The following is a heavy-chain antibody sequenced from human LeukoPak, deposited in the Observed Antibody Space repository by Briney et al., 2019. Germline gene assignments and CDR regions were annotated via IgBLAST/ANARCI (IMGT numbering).Heavy chain of an antibody. CDR1: GFTFSSYG. CDR3: ARDQADGDYYFDY. V-gene: IGHV3-33*01. J-gene: IGHJ4*02. Sequence: PGRSLRLSCAASGFTFSSYGMHWVRQAPGKGLEWVALIWYDGSIKYYEDSVEGRFTISRDNSKNTLYLQMNSLRAEDTAVHYCARDQADGDYYFDYWGQGTLVTVSS. D-gene: IGHD4-17*01. CDR2: IWYDGSIK.